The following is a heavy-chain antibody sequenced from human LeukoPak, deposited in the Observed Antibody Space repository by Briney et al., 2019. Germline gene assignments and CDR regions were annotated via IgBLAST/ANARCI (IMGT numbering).Heavy chain of an antibody. D-gene: IGHD3-10*01. CDR3: ARGANYSGSGRYYRYYFDY. CDR2: IYHSGST. CDR1: GYSISSGYY. V-gene: IGHV4-38-2*02. Sequence: SETLSLTCTVSGYSISSGYYWGWIRQPPGKGLEWIGSIYHSGSTYYNPSLKSRVAISVDTSKNQFSLKLSSVTAADTAVYYCARGANYSGSGRYYRYYFDYWGQGTLVTVSS. J-gene: IGHJ4*02.